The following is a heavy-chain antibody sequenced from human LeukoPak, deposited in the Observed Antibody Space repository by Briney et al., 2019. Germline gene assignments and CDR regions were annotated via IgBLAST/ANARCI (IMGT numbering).Heavy chain of an antibody. D-gene: IGHD5-18*01. CDR3: ARRGGDVIGIQLWPDPFDY. J-gene: IGHJ4*02. Sequence: PSETLSLTCTVSGGSISSSSYYWGWIRQPPGKGLEWIGSIYYSGSTYYNPSLKSRVTISVDTSKNQFSLKLSSVTAADTAVYYCARRGGDVIGIQLWPDPFDYWGQGTLVTVSS. V-gene: IGHV4-39*01. CDR1: GGSISSSSYY. CDR2: IYYSGST.